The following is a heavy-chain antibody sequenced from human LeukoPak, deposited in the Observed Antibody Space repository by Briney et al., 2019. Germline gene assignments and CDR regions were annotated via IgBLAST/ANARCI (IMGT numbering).Heavy chain of an antibody. J-gene: IGHJ4*02. V-gene: IGHV3-48*03. Sequence: GGSLRLSCAASGFTFSSYEMNWVRQAPGKGLEWVSYISSSGSTIYYADSVKGRFTISRDNAKNSLYLQMNSQRAEDTAVYYCAREREDYYDSSGALDYWGQGTLVTVSS. CDR1: GFTFSSYE. CDR3: AREREDYYDSSGALDY. D-gene: IGHD3-22*01. CDR2: ISSSGSTI.